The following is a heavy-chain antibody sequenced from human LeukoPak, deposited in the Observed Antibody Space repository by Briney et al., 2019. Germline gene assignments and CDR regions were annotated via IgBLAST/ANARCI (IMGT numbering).Heavy chain of an antibody. CDR3: AREYCSSTSCYLFDY. CDR1: GYSISSGYY. D-gene: IGHD2-2*01. CDR2: IYHSGST. V-gene: IGHV4-38-2*02. Sequence: SSGTLSLTCTVSGYSISSGYYWGWIRQPPGKGLEWIGSIYHSGSTYYNPSLKSRVTISVDTSKNQFSLKLSSVTAADTAVYYCAREYCSSTSCYLFDYWGQGTLVTVSS. J-gene: IGHJ4*02.